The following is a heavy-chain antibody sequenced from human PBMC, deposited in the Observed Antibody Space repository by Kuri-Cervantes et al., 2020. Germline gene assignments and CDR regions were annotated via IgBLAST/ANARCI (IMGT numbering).Heavy chain of an antibody. CDR3: ARARRSIAVAGAIDY. V-gene: IGHV4-59*01. CDR2: IYYSGST. CDR1: GGSISTYY. J-gene: IGHJ4*02. D-gene: IGHD6-19*01. Sequence: GSLRLSCTVSGGSISTYYWSWIRQPPGKGLEWIGYIYYSGSTNYNPSLKSRVTISVDTSKNQFSLKLSSVTAADTAVYYCARARRSIAVAGAIDYWGQGTLVTVSS.